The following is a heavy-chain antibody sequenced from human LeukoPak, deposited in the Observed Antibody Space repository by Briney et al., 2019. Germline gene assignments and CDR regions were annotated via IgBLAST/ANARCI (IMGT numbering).Heavy chain of an antibody. CDR3: ANLIASGYDHDLDAFDI. CDR1: GFTFDDYA. D-gene: IGHD5-12*01. J-gene: IGHJ3*02. Sequence: GGSLRLSCAASGFTFDDYAMHWVRQAPGKGLEWVSGISWNSGSIGYADSVKGRSTISRDNAKNSLYLQMNSLRAEDTALYYCANLIASGYDHDLDAFDIWGQWTMVTVSS. V-gene: IGHV3-9*01. CDR2: ISWNSGSI.